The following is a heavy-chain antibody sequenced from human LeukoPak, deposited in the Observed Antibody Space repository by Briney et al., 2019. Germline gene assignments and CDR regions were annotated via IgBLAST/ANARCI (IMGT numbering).Heavy chain of an antibody. CDR1: GGSISSYY. D-gene: IGHD5-18*01. CDR2: IYYSGST. CDR3: ARARPIQLWLPVIDY. V-gene: IGHV4-59*01. Sequence: PSETLSLTCTVSGGSISSYYWSWIRQPPGKGLEWIGYIYYSGSTNYNPSLKGRVTISVDTSKNQFSLKLSSVTAADTAVYYCARARPIQLWLPVIDYWGQGTLVTVSS. J-gene: IGHJ4*02.